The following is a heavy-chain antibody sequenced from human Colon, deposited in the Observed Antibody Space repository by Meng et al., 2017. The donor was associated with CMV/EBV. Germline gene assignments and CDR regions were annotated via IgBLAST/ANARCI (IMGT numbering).Heavy chain of an antibody. CDR1: GGTLRSYA. D-gene: IGHD6-13*01. Sequence: SGGTLRSYAISWGRQAPGQGLEWMGGIIPIFGTTNYAQKFQGRITITTGESASTAYMELSSLRSEDTAVYYCARASRVLAAAPDYWGQGTLVTVSS. V-gene: IGHV1-69*05. CDR2: IIPIFGTT. J-gene: IGHJ4*02. CDR3: ARASRVLAAAPDY.